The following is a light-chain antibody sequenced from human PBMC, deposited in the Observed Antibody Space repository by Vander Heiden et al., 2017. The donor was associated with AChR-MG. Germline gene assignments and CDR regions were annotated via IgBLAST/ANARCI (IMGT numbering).Light chain of an antibody. CDR1: SSDVVGYNY. J-gene: IGLJ1*01. Sequence: QSALTQPPSASGSPGPSVTISCTGTSSDVVGYNYVSWYQQHPGKAPNLMIYEVSKRPSGVPDRFSGSKSGNTASRTVSGLQAEDEADYYCSSYAGSNNPLYVFGTGTKVTVL. CDR2: EVS. CDR3: SSYAGSNNPLYV. V-gene: IGLV2-8*01.